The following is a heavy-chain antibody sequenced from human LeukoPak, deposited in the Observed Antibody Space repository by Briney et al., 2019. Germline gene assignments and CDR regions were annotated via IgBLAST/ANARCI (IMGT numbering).Heavy chain of an antibody. D-gene: IGHD6-13*01. CDR1: GFIFSTYW. CDR2: IKQDESEK. J-gene: IGHJ4*02. CDR3: AREEPEAAAGTTGDF. Sequence: GGSLRLSCAASGFIFSTYWMSWVRQTPEKGLEWVANIKQDESEKYYVDSVKGRFTISRDNARNSLYLQMNSLRAEDTAVYYCAREEPEAAAGTTGDFWGQGTLVTVSS. V-gene: IGHV3-7*01.